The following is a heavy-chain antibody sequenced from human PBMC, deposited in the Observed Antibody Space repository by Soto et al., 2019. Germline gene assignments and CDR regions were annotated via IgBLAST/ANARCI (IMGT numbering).Heavy chain of an antibody. CDR1: GFTFSSYA. CDR2: ISGSGGST. V-gene: IGHV3-23*01. D-gene: IGHD2-15*01. CDR3: AKVGYCRGGSCYSAYYYGMDV. J-gene: IGHJ6*02. Sequence: PGGSLRLSCAASGFTFSSYAMSWVRQAPGKGLEWVSAISGSGGSTYYADSVKGRFTISRDNSKNTLYLQMNSLRAEDTAVYYCAKVGYCRGGSCYSAYYYGMDVWGQGTKVTVS.